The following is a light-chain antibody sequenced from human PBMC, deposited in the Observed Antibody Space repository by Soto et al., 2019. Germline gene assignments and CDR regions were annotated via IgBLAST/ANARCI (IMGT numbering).Light chain of an antibody. Sequence: EIVLTQSPGTLSLSPGERATLSCRASQSVSSSYLAWYQQKPGQAPRLLIYGASSSATGIPDRFSGSGSGTDFTLTISRQEPEDFAVYYCQQYGSSPQYTFGQGTKLEIK. CDR2: GAS. V-gene: IGKV3-20*01. J-gene: IGKJ2*01. CDR3: QQYGSSPQYT. CDR1: QSVSSSY.